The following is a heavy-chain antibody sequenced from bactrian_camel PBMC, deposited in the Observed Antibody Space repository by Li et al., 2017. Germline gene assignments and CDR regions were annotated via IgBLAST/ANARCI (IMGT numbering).Heavy chain of an antibody. D-gene: IGHD2*01. CDR2: VASGGGTT. CDR1: GFTTSNYN. V-gene: IGHV3S40*01. Sequence: DVQLVESGGGLVQPGGSLTLSCAASGFTTSNYNIHWVRQAPGKGLEWVSAVASGGGTTYYADSVKGRFTISQDNAKNTLYLQMNSLKTEDTAVYSCAVDGGYYPRCAHDYNYWGQGTQVTVS. J-gene: IGHJ4*01. CDR3: AVDGGYYPRCAHDYNY.